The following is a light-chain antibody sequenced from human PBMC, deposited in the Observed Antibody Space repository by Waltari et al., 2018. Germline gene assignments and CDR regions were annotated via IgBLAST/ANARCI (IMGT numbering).Light chain of an antibody. Sequence: QAGLTQSPSLSKALGQTATLTCAGNSNNVGYQGTTWLQQRQGHPPKLIFYTNNYRPSGISDRFSASTSGNTAFLIITGLQPEDEADYYCSAFDSSLVEVVFGGGTKLTVL. V-gene: IGLV10-54*02. CDR2: TNN. CDR3: SAFDSSLVEVV. J-gene: IGLJ2*01. CDR1: SNNVGYQG.